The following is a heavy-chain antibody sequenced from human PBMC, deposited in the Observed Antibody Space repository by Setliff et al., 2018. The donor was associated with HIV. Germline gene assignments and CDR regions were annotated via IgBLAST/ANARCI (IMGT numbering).Heavy chain of an antibody. D-gene: IGHD3-22*01. CDR2: ISSSGRMM. CDR3: SKWLSV. CDR1: GFAFSNYY. J-gene: IGHJ4*02. V-gene: IGHV3-11*04. Sequence: GGSLRLSCAASGFAFSNYYMSWIRQAPGKGLEWISYISSSGRMMQHAESVKGRFTISRDNAQNSLDLQMNNLRAEDTAVYYCSKWLSVGGQGTLVTVSS.